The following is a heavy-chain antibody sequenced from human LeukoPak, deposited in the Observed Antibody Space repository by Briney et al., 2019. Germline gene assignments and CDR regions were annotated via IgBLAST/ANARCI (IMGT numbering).Heavy chain of an antibody. CDR1: GFTFSSYA. V-gene: IGHV3-64*02. Sequence: QSGGSLRLSCAASGFTFSSYAMHWVRQAPGKGLEYVSTISSNGGSTYYADSVKGRFTISRDNSKNTLFLQMGSLRAEDMAVYYCARVGSCSCYDSWGQGTLVTVSS. CDR2: ISSNGGST. D-gene: IGHD6-13*01. CDR3: ARVGSCSCYDS. J-gene: IGHJ4*02.